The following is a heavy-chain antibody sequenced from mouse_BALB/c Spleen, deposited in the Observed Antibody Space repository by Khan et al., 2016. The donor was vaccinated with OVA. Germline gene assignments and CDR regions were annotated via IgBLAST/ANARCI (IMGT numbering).Heavy chain of an antibody. J-gene: IGHJ4*01. CDR3: ARQPYYHYNIMDY. V-gene: IGHV2-6-1*01. Sequence: VKLEVSGPGLVAPSQSLSITCTISGFSLTNYGVHWVRQPPGKGLEWLVVIWSDGSTTYNSALKSRLTISKDNSESQVFLKMNSLQTDDTAVYFCARQPYYHYNIMDYWGQGTSVTVSS. D-gene: IGHD2-10*01. CDR1: GFSLTNYG. CDR2: IWSDGST.